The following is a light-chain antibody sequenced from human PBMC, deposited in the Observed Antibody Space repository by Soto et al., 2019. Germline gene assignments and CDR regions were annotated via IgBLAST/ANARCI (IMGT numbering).Light chain of an antibody. V-gene: IGKV1-39*01. J-gene: IGKJ5*01. CDR2: AAS. CDR1: QTISGY. Sequence: DIQMTQSPSSLSASVGDRVTITCRASQTISGYLNWYQQKPGKAPELLIYAASYLGNGVPSRFSGSGSGTYFTLTISSLQPEDFATYYCQQGYSTITFGQGTRLEIK. CDR3: QQGYSTIT.